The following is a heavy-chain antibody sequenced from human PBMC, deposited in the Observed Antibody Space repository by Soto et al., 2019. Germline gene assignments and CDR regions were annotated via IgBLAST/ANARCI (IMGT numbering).Heavy chain of an antibody. V-gene: IGHV3-43*01. J-gene: IGHJ3*02. CDR2: ISWDGGST. CDR3: AKDYGDSSGYYGGAFDI. CDR1: GFTFDDYT. D-gene: IGHD3-22*01. Sequence: EVQLVESGGVVVQPGGSLRLSCAASGFTFDDYTMHWVRQAPGKGLEWVSLISWDGGSTYYADSVKGRFTISRDNSKNSLYMQMYSLITEDTALYYCAKDYGDSSGYYGGAFDIWGQGTMVTVSS.